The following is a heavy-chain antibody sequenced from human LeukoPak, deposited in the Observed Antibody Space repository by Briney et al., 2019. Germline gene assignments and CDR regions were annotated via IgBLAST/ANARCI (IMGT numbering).Heavy chain of an antibody. V-gene: IGHV5-51*01. D-gene: IGHD5-18*01. J-gene: IGHJ4*02. CDR1: GYSFTNYW. Sequence: ESPKISCKGSGYSFTNYWLGWVRQVPGKGLEWMGIIYPGDSDTRYSPSFQDQVTISADKSISTAYLQWSSLKSADAAMYDCARYRYTAMLTESDYWGQGTLVTVSS. CDR3: ARYRYTAMLTESDY. CDR2: IYPGDSDT.